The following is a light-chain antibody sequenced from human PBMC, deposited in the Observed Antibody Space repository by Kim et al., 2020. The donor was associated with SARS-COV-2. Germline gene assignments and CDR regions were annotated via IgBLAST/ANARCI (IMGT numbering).Light chain of an antibody. CDR2: YDS. J-gene: IGLJ2*01. CDR1: NIGSKS. CDR3: QVWDSSSDHIVV. Sequence: SYELTQPPSVSVAPGKTARITCGGNNIGSKSVHWYQQKPGQAPVLVIYYDSDRPSGIPERFSGSNSGNTATLTISRVEAGDEADYYCQVWDSSSDHIVV. V-gene: IGLV3-21*04.